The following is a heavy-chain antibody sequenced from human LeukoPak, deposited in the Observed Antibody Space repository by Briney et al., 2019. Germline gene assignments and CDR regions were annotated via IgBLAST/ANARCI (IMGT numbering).Heavy chain of an antibody. CDR3: ARARYSSGRGYFDY. Sequence: ASVKVSCKAFGYTFTSNYMHWVRQAPGQGPEWMGVISPSGGSTTYAQKFQGRVTLTRDMSTSTDYLELSSLRSEDMAVYYCARARYSSGRGYFDYWGQGTLVTVSS. CDR1: GYTFTSNY. J-gene: IGHJ4*02. D-gene: IGHD6-19*01. CDR2: ISPSGGST. V-gene: IGHV1-46*01.